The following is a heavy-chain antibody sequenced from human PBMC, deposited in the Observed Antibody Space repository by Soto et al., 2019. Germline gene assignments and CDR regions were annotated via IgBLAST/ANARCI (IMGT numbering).Heavy chain of an antibody. Sequence: QVQLQESGPGLVKPSQTLSLICTVSGGSINSHDDYWSWIRQLPGEGLEWIGFIYHNGNTFYNPSLKSRLTISPDTAKNQFSLKLSSVTAADTAVYYCTRGELGWDYWGQGTLVTVSS. CDR3: TRGELGWDY. V-gene: IGHV4-30-4*08. J-gene: IGHJ4*02. D-gene: IGHD3-10*01. CDR2: IYHNGNT. CDR1: GGSINSHDDY.